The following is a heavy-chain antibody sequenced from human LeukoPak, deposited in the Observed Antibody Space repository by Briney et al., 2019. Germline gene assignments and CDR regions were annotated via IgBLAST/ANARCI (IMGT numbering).Heavy chain of an antibody. CDR3: ARDARGGSCFNDY. Sequence: ASVKLSFSASGYTFFSYGISWVRQAPGQGLEWMGWISGYNGNTHYAQKFQGRVTMTTDTSTTTAYMELRSLRSDDTAVYYCARDARGGSCFNDYWGQGTLVTVSS. CDR1: GYTFFSYG. J-gene: IGHJ4*02. CDR2: ISGYNGNT. V-gene: IGHV1-18*01. D-gene: IGHD2-15*01.